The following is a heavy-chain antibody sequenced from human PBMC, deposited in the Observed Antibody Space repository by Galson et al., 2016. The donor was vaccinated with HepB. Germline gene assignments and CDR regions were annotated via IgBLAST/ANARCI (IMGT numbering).Heavy chain of an antibody. D-gene: IGHD1-1*01. CDR1: GFTFSDDF. CDR3: AREQHQLNRDLKD. V-gene: IGHV3-11*01. Sequence: SLRLSCAGSGFTFSDDFMTWIRQAPGKGLEWVSHISGRGSTIYYANSVRGRFTTSRDNAKNSLYLQKNSLRPDDTAVYYCAREQHQLNRDLKDGGRGTLVTVSS. CDR2: ISGRGSTI. J-gene: IGHJ4*02.